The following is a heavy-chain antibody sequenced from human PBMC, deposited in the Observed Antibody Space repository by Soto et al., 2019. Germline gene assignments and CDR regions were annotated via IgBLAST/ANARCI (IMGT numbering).Heavy chain of an antibody. CDR3: AKAISGYNARFDH. J-gene: IGHJ4*02. V-gene: IGHV3-23*01. D-gene: IGHD1-20*01. CDR1: GFTFSNYA. Sequence: PGGSLRLSCAGSGFTFSNYAMSWVRQAPGKGLEWLSAITGSGGNTYYADSVKGRFTISRDNSKNTLYLQLNSLRAEDTAVYYFAKAISGYNARFDHWGQGTLVTVSS. CDR2: ITGSGGNT.